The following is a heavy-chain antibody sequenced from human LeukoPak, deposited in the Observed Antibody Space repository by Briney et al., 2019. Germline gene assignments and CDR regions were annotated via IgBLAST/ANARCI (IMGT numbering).Heavy chain of an antibody. D-gene: IGHD2-15*01. V-gene: IGHV1-2*02. CDR3: ATSRGYCSGGSCYPLVYDAFDI. CDR2: INPNSGGT. Sequence: GASVKVSCKASGYTFTGYYMHWVRQAPGQGLEWMGWINPNSGGTNYAQKFQGRVTMTRDTSISTAYMELSRLRSDDTAVYYCATSRGYCSGGSCYPLVYDAFDIWGQGTMVTVSS. CDR1: GYTFTGYY. J-gene: IGHJ3*02.